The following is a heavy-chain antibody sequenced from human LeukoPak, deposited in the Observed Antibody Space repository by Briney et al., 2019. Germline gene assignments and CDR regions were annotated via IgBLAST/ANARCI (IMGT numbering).Heavy chain of an antibody. D-gene: IGHD5-12*01. Sequence: ASVKVSCLASGYTLTGYYMHWVRQAPGHRLEWMGWINPNSGGTNYAQKFQGRVTMTRDTSISTAYMALSRLRSDDTAVYYCARAIYVDPFQYWGQGTLVTVSS. CDR1: GYTLTGYY. CDR2: INPNSGGT. V-gene: IGHV1-2*02. J-gene: IGHJ1*01. CDR3: ARAIYVDPFQY.